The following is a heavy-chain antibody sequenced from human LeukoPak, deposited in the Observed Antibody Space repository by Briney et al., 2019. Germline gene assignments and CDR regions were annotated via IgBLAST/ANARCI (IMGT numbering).Heavy chain of an antibody. CDR1: GYTFTNFG. CDR2: ISAYNGNT. V-gene: IGHV1-18*01. J-gene: IGHJ6*02. Sequence: ASVKVSCKASGYTFTNFGISWVRQAPGQGLEWMGWISAYNGNTNYAQKLQGRVTMTTDTSTSTAYMELRSLRSDDTAVYYCARAGYSSSQFYGMDVWGQGTTVTVSS. CDR3: ARAGYSSSQFYGMDV. D-gene: IGHD6-13*01.